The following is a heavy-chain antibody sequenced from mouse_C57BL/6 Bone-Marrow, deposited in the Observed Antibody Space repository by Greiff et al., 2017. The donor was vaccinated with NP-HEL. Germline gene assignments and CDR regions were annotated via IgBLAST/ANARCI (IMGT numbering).Heavy chain of an antibody. CDR2: IYPSDSET. CDR1: GYTFTSYW. V-gene: IGHV1-61*01. D-gene: IGHD1-1*01. Sequence: QVQLQQPGAELVRPGSSVKLSCKASGYTFTSYWMDWVKQRPGQGLEWIGNIYPSDSETHYNQKFKDKATLTVDKSSSTAYMQLSSLTSEDSAVYYCARGFYYYGDYWGRGNLVTVSA. CDR3: ARGFYYYGDY. J-gene: IGHJ3*01.